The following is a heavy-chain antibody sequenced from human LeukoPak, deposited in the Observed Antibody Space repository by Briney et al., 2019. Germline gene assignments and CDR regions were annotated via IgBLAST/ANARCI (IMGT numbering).Heavy chain of an antibody. D-gene: IGHD1-1*01. J-gene: IGHJ3*02. CDR3: AREGAPRYNWNDRAFDI. Sequence: GASVKVSCKASGYTFTGYYMHWVRQAPGQGLEWMGWINPNSGGTNYAQKFQGRVTMTRDTSISTAYMELSRLRSDDTAVYYCAREGAPRYNWNDRAFDIWGQGTMVTVSS. CDR1: GYTFTGYY. CDR2: INPNSGGT. V-gene: IGHV1-2*02.